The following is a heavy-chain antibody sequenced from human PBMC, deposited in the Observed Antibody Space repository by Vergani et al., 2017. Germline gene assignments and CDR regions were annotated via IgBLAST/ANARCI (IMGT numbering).Heavy chain of an antibody. CDR1: GFTFSSYG. CDR3: AEIVHGSGSYAILENYYYGMDV. D-gene: IGHD3-10*01. J-gene: IGHJ6*02. CDR2: ISYDGSNK. Sequence: QVQLVESGGGVVQPGRSLRLSCAASGFTFSSYGMHWVRQAPGKGLEWVAVISYDGSNKYYADSVKGRFTISRDNSKNTLYLQMNSLRAEDTAVYYCAEIVHGSGSYAILENYYYGMDVWGQGTTVTVSS. V-gene: IGHV3-30*18.